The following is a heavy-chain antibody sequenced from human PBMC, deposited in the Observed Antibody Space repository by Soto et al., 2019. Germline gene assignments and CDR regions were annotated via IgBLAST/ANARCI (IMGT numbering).Heavy chain of an antibody. J-gene: IGHJ1*01. V-gene: IGHV4-59*08. Sequence: QVQLQESGPALVKPSETLSLTCTVSNGSIRPNYWSWIRQPPGKGLEWIGYIYYAGTTTYNPSLQSRVSISVDTSKNEVSLKLTSVIAADSAVYFCARLGAYYQAMDSWGQGTLVTVSS. D-gene: IGHD3-22*01. CDR2: IYYAGTT. CDR3: ARLGAYYQAMDS. CDR1: NGSIRPNY.